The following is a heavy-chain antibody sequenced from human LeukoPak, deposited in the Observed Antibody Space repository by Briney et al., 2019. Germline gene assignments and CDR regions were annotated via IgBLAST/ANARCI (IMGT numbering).Heavy chain of an antibody. CDR2: IIPIFGTA. V-gene: IGHV1-69*13. CDR3: ARDRPSIVGAKGAFDI. CDR1: GGTFSSYA. Sequence: SVKVSCKATGGTFSSYAISWVRQAPGQGLEWMGGIIPIFGTANYAQKFQGRVTITADESTSTAYMELSSLRSEDTAVYYCARDRPSIVGAKGAFDIWGQGTMVTVSS. D-gene: IGHD1-26*01. J-gene: IGHJ3*02.